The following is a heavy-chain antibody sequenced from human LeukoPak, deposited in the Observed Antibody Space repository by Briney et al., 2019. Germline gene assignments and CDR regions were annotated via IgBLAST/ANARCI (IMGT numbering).Heavy chain of an antibody. CDR3: ARYAWSLGPAPGTPLFDY. D-gene: IGHD6-13*01. J-gene: IGHJ4*02. Sequence: GRSLRLSCAASGFIFANYAMHWVRQAPGKGLEWVALISNDGSDKFYANSVKGRFTISRDNSDNTLYMQMNSLRAEDTAVYYCARYAWSLGPAPGTPLFDYWGEGTLVTVPA. CDR1: GFIFANYA. CDR2: ISNDGSDK. V-gene: IGHV3-30-3*01.